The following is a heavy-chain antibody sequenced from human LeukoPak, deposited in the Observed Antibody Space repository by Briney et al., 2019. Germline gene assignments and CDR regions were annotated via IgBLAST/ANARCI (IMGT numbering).Heavy chain of an antibody. CDR2: IISSSSYR. J-gene: IGHJ4*02. Sequence: GGSLRLSCAASGFSFSSYTMTWVRRAPGKGLEWVSSIISSSSYRYFADSVKGRFTISRDNAKNSLYLQMNSLRAEDTAVYYCARLIAEGFSYYFDYWGQGTLVTVSS. V-gene: IGHV3-21*01. D-gene: IGHD2-15*01. CDR3: ARLIAEGFSYYFDY. CDR1: GFSFSSYT.